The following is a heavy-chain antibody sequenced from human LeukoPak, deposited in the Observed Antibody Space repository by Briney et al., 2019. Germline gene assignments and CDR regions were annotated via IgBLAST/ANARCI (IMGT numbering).Heavy chain of an antibody. D-gene: IGHD5-18*01. CDR3: ARQDTAMVDFDY. CDR2: IYPGDSDT. Sequence: KNGESLRISCKGSGYSSTSYWIGWVRQMPGKGLEWMGIIYPGDSDTRYSPSFQGQVTISADKSISTAYLQWSSLKASDTAMYYCARQDTAMVDFDYWGQGTLVTVSS. V-gene: IGHV5-51*01. J-gene: IGHJ4*02. CDR1: GYSSTSYW.